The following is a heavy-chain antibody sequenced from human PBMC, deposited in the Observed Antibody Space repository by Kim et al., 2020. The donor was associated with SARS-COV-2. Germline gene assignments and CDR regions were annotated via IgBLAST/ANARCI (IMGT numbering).Heavy chain of an antibody. V-gene: IGHV1-2*06. D-gene: IGHD5-12*01. CDR1: GYTFTGYY. CDR3: ARMGPLRNSGYDRYYYYYGMDV. J-gene: IGHJ6*02. CDR2: INPNSGGT. Sequence: ASVKVSCKASGYTFTGYYMHWVRQAPGQGLEWMGRINPNSGGTNYAQKFQGRVTMTRDTSISTAYMELSRLRSDDTAVYYCARMGPLRNSGYDRYYYYYGMDVWGQGTTVTVSS.